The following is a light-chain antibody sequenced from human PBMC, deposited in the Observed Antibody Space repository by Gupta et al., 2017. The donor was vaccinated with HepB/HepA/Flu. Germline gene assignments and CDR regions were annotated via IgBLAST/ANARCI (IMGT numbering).Light chain of an antibody. CDR1: QSVSSN. CDR3: QQYNKWPGT. J-gene: IGKJ1*01. Sequence: EIVMTQSPATLSVSPGERATLSCRASQSVSSNLAWYQQKPGQAPRLLIYGASTRATGIPARVSGSGSGTEFTRTISSLQSEDFVVYYCQQYNKWPGTFGQGTKVEVK. CDR2: GAS. V-gene: IGKV3-15*01.